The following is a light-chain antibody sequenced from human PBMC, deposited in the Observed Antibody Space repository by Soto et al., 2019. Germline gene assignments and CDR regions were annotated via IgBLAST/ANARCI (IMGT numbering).Light chain of an antibody. J-gene: IGLJ1*01. CDR2: DVS. CDR3: CSYAGGPYV. Sequence: QSVLTQPRSVSGSPGQSVAISCTGTSSDVGGYNYVSWYQQHPGKAPKLMIYDVSKRPSGVPDRFSGSRSGNTASLTISGPQAEDEADYYCCSYAGGPYVFGTGTKVTVL. V-gene: IGLV2-11*01. CDR1: SSDVGGYNY.